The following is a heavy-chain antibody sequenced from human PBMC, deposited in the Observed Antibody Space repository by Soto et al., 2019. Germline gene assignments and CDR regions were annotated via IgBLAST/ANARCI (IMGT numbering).Heavy chain of an antibody. CDR3: ARETYYGSGSHRTIDY. V-gene: IGHV3-7*03. CDR1: GFTFSSYW. Sequence: GGSLRLSCAASGFTFSSYWMSWVRQAPGKGLEWVANIKQDGSEKYYVDSVKGRFTISRDNAKNSLYLQMNSLRAEDTAVYYRARETYYGSGSHRTIDYWGQGTLVTVSS. D-gene: IGHD3-10*01. J-gene: IGHJ4*02. CDR2: IKQDGSEK.